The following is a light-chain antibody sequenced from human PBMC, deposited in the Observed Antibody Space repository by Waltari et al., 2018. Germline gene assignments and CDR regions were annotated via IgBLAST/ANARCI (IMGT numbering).Light chain of an antibody. CDR3: QQYNSWPYT. Sequence: EIVMTQSPATLSVAPGERVTLSCRASQSLSDNSAWYQQKPGQAPRLLFYRTSTRATGVPARFSGSGSGTEITLTISSLQSEDFAVYYCQQYNSWPYTFGQGTKLEVK. V-gene: IGKV3-15*01. CDR2: RTS. J-gene: IGKJ2*01. CDR1: QSLSDN.